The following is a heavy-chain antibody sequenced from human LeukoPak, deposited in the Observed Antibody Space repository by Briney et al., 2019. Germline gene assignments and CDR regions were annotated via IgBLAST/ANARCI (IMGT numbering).Heavy chain of an antibody. CDR3: ARHSNWNAGVDYFDP. CDR2: IYTSGST. D-gene: IGHD1-20*01. J-gene: IGHJ5*02. CDR1: GGSISSGSYY. V-gene: IGHV4-61*02. Sequence: PSETLSLTCTVSGGSISSGSYYWSWIRQPAGKGLEWIGRIYTSGSTNYNPSLKSRVTISVDTSKNQFSLKLSSVTAADTAVYYCARHSNWNAGVDYFDPWGQGTLVTVSS.